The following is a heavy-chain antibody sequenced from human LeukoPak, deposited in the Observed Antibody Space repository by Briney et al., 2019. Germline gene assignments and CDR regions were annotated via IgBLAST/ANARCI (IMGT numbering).Heavy chain of an antibody. CDR2: VNPKSGHT. J-gene: IGHJ5*02. CDR1: GDTFSTYD. V-gene: IGHV1-8*01. D-gene: IGHD1-7*01. Sequence: GASVKVSCTASGDTFSTYDVNWVRQATGQGLEWMGWVNPKSGHTAYAQKFQGRVTMTSDTSTAFLELSSLRFEDTAVYFCARGVVGGTTVGPWGQGTLVTVSS. CDR3: ARGVVGGTTVGP.